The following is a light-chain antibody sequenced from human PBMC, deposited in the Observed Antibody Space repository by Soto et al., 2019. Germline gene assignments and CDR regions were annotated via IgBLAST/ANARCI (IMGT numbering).Light chain of an antibody. CDR3: CSLTTSHTYV. Sequence: QSVLTQPASVSGSPGQSITISCTGTSSDVGGYNYVSWYQQHPGKAPKLIIYEVSDRPSGVSHRFSGSKSGNTASLTISGLQAEDEADYYCCSLTTSHTYVFGSGTKLTVL. J-gene: IGLJ1*01. V-gene: IGLV2-14*01. CDR2: EVS. CDR1: SSDVGGYNY.